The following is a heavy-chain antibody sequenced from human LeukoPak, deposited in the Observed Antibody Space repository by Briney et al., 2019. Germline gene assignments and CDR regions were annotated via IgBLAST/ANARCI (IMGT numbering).Heavy chain of an antibody. CDR3: AKDGNYGDYGSFDY. Sequence: GGSLRLSSSVYGFTFSSYAMSWVRQAPGKGLEWVSAISSSGGSTYYADSVTGRFTISRDNSKNTLYLHMNSLRAEDTAVYYCAKDGNYGDYGSFDYWGEGTLVPVSP. CDR2: ISSSGGST. CDR1: GFTFSSYA. J-gene: IGHJ4*02. D-gene: IGHD4-17*01. V-gene: IGHV3-23*01.